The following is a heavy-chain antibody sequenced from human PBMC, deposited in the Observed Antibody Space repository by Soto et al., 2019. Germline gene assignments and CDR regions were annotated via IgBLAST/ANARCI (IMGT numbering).Heavy chain of an antibody. D-gene: IGHD4-17*01. J-gene: IGHJ4*02. Sequence: SETLSLTCTVSGGSISSYYWSWIRQPPGKGLEWIGYIYYSGSTNYNPSLKSRVTISVDTSKNQFSLKLSSVTAADTAVYYCARGTGPLVYAPFDYWGQGTLVTVSS. V-gene: IGHV4-59*01. CDR3: ARGTGPLVYAPFDY. CDR2: IYYSGST. CDR1: GGSISSYY.